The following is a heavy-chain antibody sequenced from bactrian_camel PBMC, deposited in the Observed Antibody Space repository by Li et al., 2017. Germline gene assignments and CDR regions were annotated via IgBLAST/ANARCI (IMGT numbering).Heavy chain of an antibody. CDR3: AKGLGAVVPDLRPE. J-gene: IGHJ4*01. CDR1: GFAFTSYD. V-gene: IGHV3S6*01. D-gene: IGHD2*01. Sequence: HVQLVESGGALVQPGGTLTLSCATSGFAFTSYDMNWVRQVPGKGLEWVSGIDDMQDGGNPFYADSVKGRFTISRDNAKNTLYLQLNSLKTEDTAMYYCAKGLGAVVPDLRPEWGQGTQVTVS. CDR2: IDDMQDGGNP.